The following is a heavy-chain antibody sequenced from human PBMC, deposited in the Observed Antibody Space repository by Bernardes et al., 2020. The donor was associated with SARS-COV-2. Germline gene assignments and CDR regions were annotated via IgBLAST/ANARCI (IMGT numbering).Heavy chain of an antibody. CDR1: GFTFSGYW. Sequence: GGALRLSCAASGFTFSGYWMTWVRQAPGKGLEWVANIKQDGTDNNYVDSVKGRFTISRDNTENSLYLQLNSLSAEDKAVFYCARLRGGYIESWGQGTLVTVSS. D-gene: IGHD5-18*01. CDR3: ARLRGGYIES. J-gene: IGHJ4*02. CDR2: IKQDGTDN. V-gene: IGHV3-7*01.